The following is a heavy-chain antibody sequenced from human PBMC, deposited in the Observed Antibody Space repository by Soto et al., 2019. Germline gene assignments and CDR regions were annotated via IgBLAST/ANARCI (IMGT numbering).Heavy chain of an antibody. V-gene: IGHV4-59*12. D-gene: IGHD2-15*01. CDR1: GDSISSYY. J-gene: IGHJ5*01. CDR2: IHYSGST. CDR3: ARDLGAEAATPTNLFAF. Sequence: SETLSLTCIVSGDSISSYYWSWIRQSPGKGLEWIGYIHYSGSTNYNPSLKSRVAISVDTSKSQFSLKLTSVTAADTAVYYCARDLGAEAATPTNLFAFWGQGTLVTVAS.